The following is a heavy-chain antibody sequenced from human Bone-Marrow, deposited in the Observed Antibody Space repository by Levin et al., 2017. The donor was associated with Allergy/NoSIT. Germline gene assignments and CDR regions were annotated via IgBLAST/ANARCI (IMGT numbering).Heavy chain of an antibody. V-gene: IGHV4-61*01. D-gene: IGHD6-6*01. CDR1: GGSVSSGSYY. CDR2: IYYSGST. Sequence: PSETLSLTCTVSGGSVSSGSYYWSWIRQPPGKGLEWIGYIYYSGSTNYNPSLKSRVTISVDTSKNQFSLKLSSVTAADTAVYYCARAPLDIYSSSSATLDYWGQGTLVTVSS. CDR3: ARAPLDIYSSSSATLDY. J-gene: IGHJ4*02.